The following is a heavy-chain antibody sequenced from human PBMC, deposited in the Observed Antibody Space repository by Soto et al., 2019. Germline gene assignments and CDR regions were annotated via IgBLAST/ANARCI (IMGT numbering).Heavy chain of an antibody. D-gene: IGHD6-19*01. CDR1: GGSVSSGSYY. Sequence: QVQLQESGPGLVKPSETLSLTCTVSGGSVSSGSYYWSWIRQPPGKGLEWIGYIYYSGSTNYNLSIKSRVTISVDTSKNQCSLKLSSVTAADAAVYYCARGIEGWYQGRYYYGMDVWGQGTTVTVSS. V-gene: IGHV4-61*01. J-gene: IGHJ6*02. CDR3: ARGIEGWYQGRYYYGMDV. CDR2: IYYSGST.